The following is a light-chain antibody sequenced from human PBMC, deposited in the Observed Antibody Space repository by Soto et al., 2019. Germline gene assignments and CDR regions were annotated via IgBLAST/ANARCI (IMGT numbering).Light chain of an antibody. J-gene: IGKJ1*01. CDR2: DTS. CDR1: RSISRY. CDR3: QQSDITPWT. V-gene: IGKV1-39*01. Sequence: DIQMTQSPASLSASVGDRVTMTCRASRSISRYLSWYQQKPGKAPNLLIFDTSTLQSGVPSRFSGSGSGTDFSLSISSLQPEDFATYYCQQSDITPWTFGHGTKVEV.